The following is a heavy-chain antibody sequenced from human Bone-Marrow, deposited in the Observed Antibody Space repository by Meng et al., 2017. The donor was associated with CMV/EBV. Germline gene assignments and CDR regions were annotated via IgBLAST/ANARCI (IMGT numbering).Heavy chain of an antibody. V-gene: IGHV3-7*01. CDR2: INGDGSDK. J-gene: IGHJ6*02. Sequence: ESLKISCAASGFTFSSYWMSWVRQAPGKGLEWVANINGDGSDKGYVDSVKGRFTISRDNARNSLYMEMNSLRPEDTAVYYCVPHDCAMDVWGQGTTVTVSS. CDR3: VPHDCAMDV. CDR1: GFTFSSYW.